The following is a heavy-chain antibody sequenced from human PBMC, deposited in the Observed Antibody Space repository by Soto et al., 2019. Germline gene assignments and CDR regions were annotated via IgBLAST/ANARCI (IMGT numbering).Heavy chain of an antibody. J-gene: IGHJ5*02. D-gene: IGHD2-15*01. CDR3: ARGYCSGGSCYEGDWFDP. CDR1: GYTFTGYY. Sequence: QVQLVQSGAEVKKPGASVKVSCKASGYTFTGYYMHWVRQAPGQGLEWMGWINPNSGGTNYAQKFQGRVTMTRDTSISTAYMELSRLRSDDTAVYYCARGYCSGGSCYEGDWFDPWGQGTLVTDSS. CDR2: INPNSGGT. V-gene: IGHV1-2*02.